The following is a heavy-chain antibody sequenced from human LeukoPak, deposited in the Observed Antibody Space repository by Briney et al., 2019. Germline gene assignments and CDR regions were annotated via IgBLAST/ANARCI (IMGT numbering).Heavy chain of an antibody. D-gene: IGHD3-9*01. V-gene: IGHV3-21*01. CDR3: ARTYYDILTGSKDAFDI. CDR1: GFTFSSYS. CDR2: ISSSSSYI. J-gene: IGHJ3*02. Sequence: GGSLRLSCAASGFTFSSYSMNWVRQAPGKGLEWVSSISSSSSYIYYADSVKGRFTISRDNAKNSLYLQMSSLRAEDTAVYYCARTYYDILTGSKDAFDIWGQGTMVTVSS.